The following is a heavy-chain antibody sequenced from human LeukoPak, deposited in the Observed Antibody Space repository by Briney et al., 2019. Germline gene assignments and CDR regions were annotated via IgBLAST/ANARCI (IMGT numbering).Heavy chain of an antibody. CDR1: EFTLRSYS. D-gene: IGHD1-26*01. Sequence: GGSLRLSCAASEFTLRSYSMHWVRQAPGKGLEWVSYISTSSTYIYYADSVKGRFSISRDNAQNSLYLHMDSLRAEDTAVYYCARDASGRCIGLIDLWGQGTLVTVSS. CDR3: ARDASGRCIGLIDL. V-gene: IGHV3-21*01. J-gene: IGHJ4*02. CDR2: ISTSSTYI.